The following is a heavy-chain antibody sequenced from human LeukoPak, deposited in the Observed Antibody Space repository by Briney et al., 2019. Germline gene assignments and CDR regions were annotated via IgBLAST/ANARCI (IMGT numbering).Heavy chain of an antibody. V-gene: IGHV5-51*01. CDR1: GYSFSSYW. J-gene: IGHJ4*02. Sequence: GESLKISCKGSGYSFSSYWNGWVRQMPGKGLEWMGIIYPGDSDTRYSPSFQGQVTMSADKSTNTAYLQWSRLKASDTAMYYCARRRGSQRDFDYWGQGTLVTVSS. CDR3: ARRRGSQRDFDY. D-gene: IGHD2-2*01. CDR2: IYPGDSDT.